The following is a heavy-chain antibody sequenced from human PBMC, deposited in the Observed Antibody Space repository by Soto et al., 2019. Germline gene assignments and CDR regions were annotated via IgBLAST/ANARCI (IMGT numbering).Heavy chain of an antibody. D-gene: IGHD2-2*02. CDR1: RFTFSSYN. CDR3: AREGGYCTTSTCYRHGMDI. CDR2: ITSGSTSK. V-gene: IGHV3-21*01. Sequence: VLLVESGGDVVKPGGSLRLSCAASRFTFSSYNMNWVRQAPGRGLEWVSSITSGSTSKYYADSVKGRFTISRDDAKGSLYLQIDNLRAEDTAVYYCAREGGYCTTSTCYRHGMDIWGQGTTVTVSS. J-gene: IGHJ6*02.